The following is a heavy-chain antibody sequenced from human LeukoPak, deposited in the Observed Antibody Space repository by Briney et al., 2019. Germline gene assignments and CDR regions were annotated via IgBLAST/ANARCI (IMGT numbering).Heavy chain of an antibody. CDR1: GFTFSSYE. Sequence: GGSLRLSCAASGFTFSSYEMNWVRQAPGKGLEWVPYVSSSGSTIYYADSVKGRFTISRDNAKNSLYLQMNSLRAEDTAVYYCARDAYGDYRAYYFDYWGQGTLVTVSS. J-gene: IGHJ4*02. D-gene: IGHD4-17*01. V-gene: IGHV3-48*03. CDR2: VSSSGSTI. CDR3: ARDAYGDYRAYYFDY.